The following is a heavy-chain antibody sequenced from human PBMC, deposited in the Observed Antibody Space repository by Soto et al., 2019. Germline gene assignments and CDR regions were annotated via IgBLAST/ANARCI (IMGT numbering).Heavy chain of an antibody. CDR1: GGSVSSGSDY. CDR3: ASGSSASAYIDY. J-gene: IGHJ4*02. Sequence: SETLSLTCTFSGGSVSSGSDYLSWIRQPPGRGLEWIGYIYNSGSTDYNTSLKSRVTISVDTSKNQFSLKLTSVTAADTAVYYCASGSSASAYIDYWGQGTQVTVSS. CDR2: IYNSGST. V-gene: IGHV4-61*01. D-gene: IGHD6-13*01.